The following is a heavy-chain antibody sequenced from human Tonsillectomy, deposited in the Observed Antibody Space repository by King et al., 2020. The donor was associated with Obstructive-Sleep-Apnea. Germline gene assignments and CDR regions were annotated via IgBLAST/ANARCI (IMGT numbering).Heavy chain of an antibody. V-gene: IGHV4-39*07. Sequence: QLQESGPGLVKPSETLSLTCTVSGGSISSSSNYWDWIRQPPGKGLEWIGSIYYSGSSYYNPSLKSRVTISVDTSKYQFSLKLSSVTAADTALYYCAREGCGGDCYTDDAFAIWGQGTMVTVSS. CDR3: AREGCGGDCYTDDAFAI. D-gene: IGHD2-21*02. CDR1: GGSISSSSNY. CDR2: IYYSGSS. J-gene: IGHJ3*02.